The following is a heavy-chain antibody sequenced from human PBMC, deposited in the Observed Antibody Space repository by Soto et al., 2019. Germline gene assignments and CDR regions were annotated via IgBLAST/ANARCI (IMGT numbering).Heavy chain of an antibody. CDR3: ARDLVRGVIKLYFYGMDV. J-gene: IGHJ6*02. CDR1: GDSVSSNSAA. Sequence: PSQTLSLTCAISGDSVSSNSAAWNWIRQSPSRGLEWLGRTYYRSKWYNAYAVSVKSRITINPDTSKNQFSLQLNSVTPEDTAVYYCARDLVRGVIKLYFYGMDVWGQGTTVTVSS. CDR2: TYYRSKWYN. D-gene: IGHD3-10*01. V-gene: IGHV6-1*01.